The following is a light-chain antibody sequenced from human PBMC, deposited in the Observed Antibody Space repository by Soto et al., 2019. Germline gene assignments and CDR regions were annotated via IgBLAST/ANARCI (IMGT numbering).Light chain of an antibody. CDR3: QQYGTSPRT. V-gene: IGKV3-20*01. J-gene: IGKJ1*01. Sequence: EIVLTQSPGTLSLSPGERATLSCRASQSVSTNSLAWYQQKPGQAPRLLIYGASSRATGIPDRFGGSGSGTDFTLTISRLEPEDFATYFCQQYGTSPRTFGQGTKVEVK. CDR1: QSVSTNS. CDR2: GAS.